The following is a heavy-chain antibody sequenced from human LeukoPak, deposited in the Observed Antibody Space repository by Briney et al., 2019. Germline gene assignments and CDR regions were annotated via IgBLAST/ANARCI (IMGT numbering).Heavy chain of an antibody. CDR3: ARDPRRSQDDY. Sequence: KPGGSLRLSCAASGFTFSSYSMNWVRQAPGKGLEWVSSISSSSSRYIYYADSVKGRFTISRDNAKNSLYLQMNSLRAEDTAVYYCARDPRRSQDDYWGQGTLVTVSS. CDR2: ISSSSSRYI. V-gene: IGHV3-21*01. CDR1: GFTFSSYS. J-gene: IGHJ4*02.